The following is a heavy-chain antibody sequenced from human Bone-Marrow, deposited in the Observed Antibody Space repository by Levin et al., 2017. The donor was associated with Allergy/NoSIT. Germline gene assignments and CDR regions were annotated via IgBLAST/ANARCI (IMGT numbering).Heavy chain of an antibody. CDR2: VSSASAYI. Sequence: ASVKVSCVGSGFSFGTYSMNWVRQAPGQGLEWVASVSSASAYIYYADSIKGRFTVSRDNAKNSLYLQMASLRDEDTAVYYCARDPGAGSEYFQFWGQGTLVTVSS. V-gene: IGHV3-21*01. D-gene: IGHD6-19*01. CDR1: GFSFGTYS. J-gene: IGHJ1*01. CDR3: ARDPGAGSEYFQF.